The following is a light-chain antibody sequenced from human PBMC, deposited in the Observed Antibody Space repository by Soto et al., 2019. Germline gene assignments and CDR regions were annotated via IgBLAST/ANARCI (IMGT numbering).Light chain of an antibody. J-gene: IGKJ2*01. Sequence: DIQMTQSPSTLSASVGDGVTITCRASQTISSWLAWYQQRPGKAPKLLIYKASNLQSGVPSRFSGRGSGTEFTLTISNLQPDDFATYYCQQYATYPYTFGQGTKLEI. CDR3: QQYATYPYT. CDR1: QTISSW. CDR2: KAS. V-gene: IGKV1-5*03.